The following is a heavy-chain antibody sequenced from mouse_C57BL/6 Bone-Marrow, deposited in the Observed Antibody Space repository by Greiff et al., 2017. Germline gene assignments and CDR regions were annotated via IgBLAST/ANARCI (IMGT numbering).Heavy chain of an antibody. J-gene: IGHJ3*01. D-gene: IGHD2-1*01. Sequence: QLQQPGTELVKPGASVKLSCKASGYTFTSYWMHWVKQRPGQGLEWIGNINPSNGGTNYNEKFKSKATLTVDKSCSTAYIPLSSLTSEDSAVYYCARYYYGNYGFAYWGQGTLVTVSA. CDR2: INPSNGGT. CDR3: ARYYYGNYGFAY. V-gene: IGHV1-53*01. CDR1: GYTFTSYW.